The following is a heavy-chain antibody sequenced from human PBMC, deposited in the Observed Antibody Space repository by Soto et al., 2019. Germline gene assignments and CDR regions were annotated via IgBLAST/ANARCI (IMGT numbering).Heavy chain of an antibody. Sequence: GESLKISCAASGFTFSSYSMNWVRQAPGKGLEWVSYISSSSSTIYYADSVKGRFTISRDNAKNSLYLQMNSLRDEDTAVYYCARDLGEEYHDAFDIWGQGTMVTVSS. CDR1: GFTFSSYS. V-gene: IGHV3-48*02. CDR2: ISSSSSTI. D-gene: IGHD2-2*01. J-gene: IGHJ3*02. CDR3: ARDLGEEYHDAFDI.